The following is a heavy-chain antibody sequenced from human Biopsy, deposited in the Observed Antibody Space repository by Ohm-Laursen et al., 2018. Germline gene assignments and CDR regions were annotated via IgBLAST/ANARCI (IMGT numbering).Heavy chain of an antibody. CDR2: IIAVSGLV. CDR1: GGSFSDYG. V-gene: IGHV1-69*10. Sequence: GASVKVSCKPSGGSFSDYGLSWVRQAPGRGLEWMGGIIAVSGLVNYAPKFQGRVSITADKSTTTAYMELSNLKSEDTAVYYCATPFQYYDSWGGYPPFDHWGRGTLVTVSS. J-gene: IGHJ4*02. D-gene: IGHD3-3*01. CDR3: ATPFQYYDSWGGYPPFDH.